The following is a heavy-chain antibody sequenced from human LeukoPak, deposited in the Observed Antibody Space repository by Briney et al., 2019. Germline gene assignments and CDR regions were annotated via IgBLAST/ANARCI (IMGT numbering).Heavy chain of an antibody. Sequence: ASVKVSCKASGYTFTSYYMHWVRQAPGQGLEWMGIISPSGGSTSYAQKFQGRVTMTRDTSTSTVYMELSSLRSEDTAVYYCARDRLLISVAAYYFDYWGQGTLVTVSS. CDR1: GYTFTSYY. CDR3: ARDRLLISVAAYYFDY. J-gene: IGHJ4*02. D-gene: IGHD6-19*01. CDR2: ISPSGGST. V-gene: IGHV1-46*01.